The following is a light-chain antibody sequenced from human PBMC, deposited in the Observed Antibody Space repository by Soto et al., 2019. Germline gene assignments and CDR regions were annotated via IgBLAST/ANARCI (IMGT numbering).Light chain of an antibody. CDR1: SSNIGARYN. J-gene: IGLJ3*02. Sequence: QSVLTQPPSVSGAPGQRVTISCTGSSSNIGARYNVHWYQQLPGTAPKFLIYGNSNRPSGVPDRFSGSKSGTSASLAITGLQAEDEADYYCQSYDDSLSAWVFGGGTKLTVL. CDR3: QSYDDSLSAWV. CDR2: GNS. V-gene: IGLV1-40*01.